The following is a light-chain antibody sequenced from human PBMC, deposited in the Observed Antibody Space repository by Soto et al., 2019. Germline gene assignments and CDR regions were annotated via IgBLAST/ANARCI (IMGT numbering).Light chain of an antibody. CDR2: DVS. J-gene: IGLJ1*01. CDR3: SSYTSYTSYV. CDR1: SSDVGGYKY. V-gene: IGLV2-14*01. Sequence: QSALTQPASVSGSPGQSIAISCTGTSSDVGGYKYVSWYQQYPGKAPKLMIYDVSNRPSGVPDRFSGSKSGNTASLTISGLQSEDEADYYCSSYTSYTSYVCGTGTKLTVL.